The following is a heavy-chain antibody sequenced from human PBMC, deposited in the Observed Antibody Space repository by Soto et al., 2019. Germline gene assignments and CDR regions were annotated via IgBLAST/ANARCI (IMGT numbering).Heavy chain of an antibody. D-gene: IGHD6-19*01. J-gene: IGHJ4*02. CDR2: IWYDGSNK. V-gene: IGHV3-33*01. CDR3: ARASLYSSGWYYFDY. Sequence: QVQLVESGGGVVQPGRSLRLSCAASGFTFSSYGMHWVRQAPGKGLEWVAVIWYDGSNKYYADSVKGRFTISRDNSKNTLYLQMNSLRAEDTAVYYCARASLYSSGWYYFDYWGQGTLVTVSS. CDR1: GFTFSSYG.